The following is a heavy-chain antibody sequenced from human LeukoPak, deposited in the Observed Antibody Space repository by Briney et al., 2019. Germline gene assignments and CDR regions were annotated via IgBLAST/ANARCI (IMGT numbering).Heavy chain of an antibody. J-gene: IGHJ4*02. V-gene: IGHV4-34*01. CDR3: ARGWSYYDSSGYY. D-gene: IGHD3-22*01. CDR1: GGSFSGYY. Sequence: SETLSLTCAVYGGSFSGYYWSWIRQPPGKGLEWIGEINHSGSTNYNPSLKSRVTISVDTSKNQFSLKLSSVTAADTAVYYCARGWSYYDSSGYYWGQGTLVTVSS. CDR2: INHSGST.